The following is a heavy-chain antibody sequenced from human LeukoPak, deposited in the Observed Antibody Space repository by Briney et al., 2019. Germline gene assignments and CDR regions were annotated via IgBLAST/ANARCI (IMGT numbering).Heavy chain of an antibody. CDR1: GGSISSSSYY. V-gene: IGHV4-39*01. J-gene: IGHJ3*02. CDR2: IYYSGST. Sequence: SETLSLTCTVSGGSISSSSYYWGWIRQPPGKGLEWIGSIYYSGSTYYNPSLKSRVTISVDTSKNQFSLKLSSVTAADTAVYYCARHRTTYYYDSSGHDAFDIWGQGTMVTVSS. CDR3: ARHRTTYYYDSSGHDAFDI. D-gene: IGHD3-22*01.